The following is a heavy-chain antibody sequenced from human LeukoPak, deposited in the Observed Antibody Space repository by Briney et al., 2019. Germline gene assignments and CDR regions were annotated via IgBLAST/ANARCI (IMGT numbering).Heavy chain of an antibody. CDR3: TRSNHYYGSGSGDAFDI. D-gene: IGHD3-10*01. CDR1: GYSFSDYH. V-gene: IGHV1-2*02. CDR2: INPKNGDT. J-gene: IGHJ3*02. Sequence: VASVKVSFKASGYSFSDYHINWVRQASGQGPEWMGWINPKNGDTDYAKAFQGRITMTRDTSIRTAYMELHRLRSDDTAMYYCTRSNHYYGSGSGDAFDIWGQGTMVTVSS.